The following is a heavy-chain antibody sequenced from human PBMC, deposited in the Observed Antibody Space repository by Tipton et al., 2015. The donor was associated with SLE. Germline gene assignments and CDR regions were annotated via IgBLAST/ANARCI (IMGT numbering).Heavy chain of an antibody. V-gene: IGHV5-51*03. J-gene: IGHJ4*02. D-gene: IGHD2-21*01. CDR1: GYSFSNYW. CDR3: VSQKVFKSGAFDY. CDR2: IYPGDSDA. Sequence: VQLVQSGAEVKKPGESLKISCKGSGYSFSNYWIGWVRQTPGKGLEWMGIIYPGDSDAKYSPSFQGQATISVDKSISTAYLQLTSLRASDTAMYYCVSQKVFKSGAFDYWGPGTLVTVSS.